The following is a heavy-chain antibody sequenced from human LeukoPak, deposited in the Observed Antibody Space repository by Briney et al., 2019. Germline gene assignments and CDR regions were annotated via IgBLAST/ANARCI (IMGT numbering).Heavy chain of an antibody. CDR2: INRDGSQK. CDR1: GFSLSGYW. J-gene: IGHJ6*03. CDR3: ARILPRQYRPPYYYYMDV. V-gene: IGHV3-7*01. D-gene: IGHD4-11*01. Sequence: PGGSLRLSCAASGFSLSGYWMTWVRQAPGKGLEWVANINRDGSQKNHVDSVQGRFTISRDNAKNSLYLQMNSLRAEDTAVYYCARILPRQYRPPYYYYMDVWGKRTTVTVSS.